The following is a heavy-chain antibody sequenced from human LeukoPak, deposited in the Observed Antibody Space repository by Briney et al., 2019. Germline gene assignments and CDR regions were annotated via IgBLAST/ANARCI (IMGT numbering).Heavy chain of an antibody. CDR1: GFTFTDYA. D-gene: IGHD5-18*01. J-gene: IGHJ4*02. CDR3: TRGIGYTYGWSD. CDR2: IRGIPSGGTT. Sequence: GGSLRLSCVTSGFTFTDYAICWFRQAPGKGLEWVGFIRGIPSGGTTDYAASVKGRFTISRDNSKSIAYLQMNSLESEDTAMYYCTRGIGYTYGWSDWGQGTLVTVSS. V-gene: IGHV3-49*03.